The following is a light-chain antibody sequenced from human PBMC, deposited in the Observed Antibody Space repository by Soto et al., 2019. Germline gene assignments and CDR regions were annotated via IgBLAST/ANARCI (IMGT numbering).Light chain of an antibody. CDR2: AAS. CDR1: QGISSY. Sequence: AIRMTQSPSSLSASTGDRVTITCRASQGISSYLAWYQQKPGKAPKLLIYAASTLQSGVPSRFSGSGSGTDFTLTISCLQSEDFATYYCQQGYSPVLTFGGGTK. V-gene: IGKV1-8*01. J-gene: IGKJ4*01. CDR3: QQGYSPVLT.